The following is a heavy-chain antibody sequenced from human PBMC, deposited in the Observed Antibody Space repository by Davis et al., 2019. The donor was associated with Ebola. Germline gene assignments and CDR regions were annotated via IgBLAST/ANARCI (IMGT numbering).Heavy chain of an antibody. V-gene: IGHV1-69*13. J-gene: IGHJ6*02. Sequence: AASVKVSCKASGYTFSSYAISWVRQAPGQGLEWMGGIIPIFGTANYAQKFQGRVTITADESTSTAYMELNSLRCEDTAVYYCARETNSGWYHYGMDVWGQGTTVTVSS. CDR2: IIPIFGTA. D-gene: IGHD6-19*01. CDR3: ARETNSGWYHYGMDV. CDR1: GYTFSSYA.